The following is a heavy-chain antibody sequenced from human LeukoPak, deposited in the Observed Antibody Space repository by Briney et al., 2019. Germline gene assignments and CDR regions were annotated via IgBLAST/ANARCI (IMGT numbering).Heavy chain of an antibody. CDR2: INPNSGGT. Sequence: ASVKVSCKASGYTFTGYYMHRVRQAPGQGLEWMGRINPNSGGTNYAQKFQGRVTTTRDTSISTAYMELSRLRSDDTAVYYCARYSGSYLIDYWGQGTLVTVSS. D-gene: IGHD1-26*01. CDR1: GYTFTGYY. V-gene: IGHV1-2*06. CDR3: ARYSGSYLIDY. J-gene: IGHJ4*02.